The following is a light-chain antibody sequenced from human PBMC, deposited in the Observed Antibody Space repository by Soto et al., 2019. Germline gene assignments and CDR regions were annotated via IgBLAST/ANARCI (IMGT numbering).Light chain of an antibody. CDR3: QQYYITPFS. J-gene: IGKJ3*01. Sequence: DIVMTQSPDSLAVSLGERATINCKSSQSVLYSSNSKNHLAWYQQKPGQPPQLLIYWASNRESGVPDRFSGSGCGTDFTLTISSLQAEDVAVYDCQQYYITPFSFGPGNKVDIK. CDR2: WAS. CDR1: QSVLYSSNSKNH. V-gene: IGKV4-1*01.